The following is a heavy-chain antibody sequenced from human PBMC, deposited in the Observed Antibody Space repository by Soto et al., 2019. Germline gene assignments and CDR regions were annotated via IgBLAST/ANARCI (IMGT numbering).Heavy chain of an antibody. V-gene: IGHV5-10-1*01. D-gene: IGHD1-26*01. J-gene: IGHJ3*02. CDR2: IDPSDSYT. CDR3: ARHVPHGIVGAIDAFDI. CDR1: GYSFTSYW. Sequence: PGESLKISCNGSGYSFTSYWISWVRQMPGKGLEWMGRIDPSDSYTNYSPSFQGHVTISADKSISTAYLQWSSLKASDTAMYYCARHVPHGIVGAIDAFDIWGQGTMVTVSS.